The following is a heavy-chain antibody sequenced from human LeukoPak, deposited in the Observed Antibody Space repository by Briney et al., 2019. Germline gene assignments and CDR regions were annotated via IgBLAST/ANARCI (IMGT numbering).Heavy chain of an antibody. CDR1: GYSFTSYW. V-gene: IGHV5-51*01. J-gene: IGHJ4*02. CDR2: IYPGDSDT. D-gene: IGHD3-10*01. CDR3: ARPENFDGFQTDY. Sequence: NRGESLKISCKGSGYSFTSYWIGWVRQMPGKGLEWMGIIYPGDSDTRYSPSFQGQVTISADKSISTAYLQWSSLEASDTAMYYCARPENFDGFQTDYWGQGTLVTVSS.